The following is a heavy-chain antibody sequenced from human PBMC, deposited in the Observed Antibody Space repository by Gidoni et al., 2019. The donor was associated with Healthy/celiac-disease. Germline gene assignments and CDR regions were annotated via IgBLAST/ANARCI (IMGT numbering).Heavy chain of an antibody. D-gene: IGHD3-10*01. Sequence: QLQLQESGSGLVKPSQTLSLTCAVSGGSISSGGYSWSWIRQPPGKGLEWIGYIYHRGSTYYNPSLKSRVTISVDRSKNQFSLKLSSVTAADTAVYYCARGGTMVRGGVIGDYWGQGTLVTVSS. CDR2: IYHRGST. CDR1: GGSISSGGYS. CDR3: ARGGTMVRGGVIGDY. V-gene: IGHV4-30-2*01. J-gene: IGHJ4*02.